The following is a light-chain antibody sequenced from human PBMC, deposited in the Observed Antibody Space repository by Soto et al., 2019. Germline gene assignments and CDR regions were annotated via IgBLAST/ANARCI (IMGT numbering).Light chain of an antibody. CDR2: EVS. CDR3: TSYSGSNNYVL. V-gene: IGLV2-8*01. J-gene: IGLJ2*01. CDR1: STDVGGYNY. Sequence: QSALTQPPSASGSPGQSVTISCTGTSTDVGGYNYVSWYQQHPGEAPKVMIYEVSKRPSGVPDRFSGSKSGNTASLTVSGLQAEDEADYYCTSYSGSNNYVLFGGGTKVTVL.